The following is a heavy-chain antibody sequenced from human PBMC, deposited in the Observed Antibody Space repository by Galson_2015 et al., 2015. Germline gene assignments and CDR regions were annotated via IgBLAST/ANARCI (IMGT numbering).Heavy chain of an antibody. CDR1: GHIFTTYT. D-gene: IGHD6-19*01. J-gene: IGHJ4*02. CDR3: ARGSENFDC. CDR2: INTGNGNT. Sequence: SVKVSCKASGHIFTTYTLHWVRQAPGQGLEWMGWINTGNGNTKYSQNFPGRLTITRDTSAGTAYMDLSSLRSEDTAVYYCARGSENFDCWGQGTLVTVSS. V-gene: IGHV1-3*04.